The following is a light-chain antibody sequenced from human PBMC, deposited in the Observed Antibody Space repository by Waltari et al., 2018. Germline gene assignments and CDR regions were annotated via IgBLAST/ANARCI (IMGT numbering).Light chain of an antibody. CDR2: GAS. Sequence: VLTQSPRTLSLSPGERGTLSCRASQRLTKNYLAWYQQKPGQAPRLLIYGASSRAPGIPDRFSGSGSGTDFTLTISRLEPEDFAMYYCQQYGSSVMYTFGQGTKLEIK. J-gene: IGKJ2*01. CDR1: QRLTKNY. V-gene: IGKV3-20*01. CDR3: QQYGSSVMYT.